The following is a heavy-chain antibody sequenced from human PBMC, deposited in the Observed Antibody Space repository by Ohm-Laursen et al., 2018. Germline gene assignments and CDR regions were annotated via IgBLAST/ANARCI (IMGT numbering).Heavy chain of an antibody. CDR1: GGSIISYY. V-gene: IGHV4-59*01. D-gene: IGHD2-15*01. CDR2: MHSRGST. J-gene: IGHJ4*02. CDR3: ARYTSGGLEY. Sequence: GTLSLTCAVSGGSIISYYWCWIRQPPGKGLEYIGHMHSRGSTSYNPSLRSRVRMSVDTSKNQFSLKLSSVTAADTAVYYCARYTSGGLEYWGQGTPVTVSS.